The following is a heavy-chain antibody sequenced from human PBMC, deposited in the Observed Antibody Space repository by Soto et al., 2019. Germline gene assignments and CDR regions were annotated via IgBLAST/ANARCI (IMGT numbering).Heavy chain of an antibody. Sequence: GESLKISCKGSGYSFTSYWIGWVHQMPGKGLEWMGIIYPGDSDTRYSPSFQGQVTISADKSISTAYLQWSSLKASDTAMYYCAREGAIVGATGDWFDPWGQGTLVTVSS. V-gene: IGHV5-51*07. CDR2: IYPGDSDT. J-gene: IGHJ5*02. CDR1: GYSFTSYW. CDR3: AREGAIVGATGDWFDP. D-gene: IGHD1-26*01.